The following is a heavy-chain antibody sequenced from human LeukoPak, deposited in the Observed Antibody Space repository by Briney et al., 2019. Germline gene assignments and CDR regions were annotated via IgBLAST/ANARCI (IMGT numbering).Heavy chain of an antibody. J-gene: IGHJ4*02. CDR2: IKQDGSEK. CDR3: AREGESGYVWGSYRNFDY. CDR1: GFTFGSYW. V-gene: IGHV3-7*01. Sequence: GGSLRLSCAASGFTFGSYWMSWVRQAPGKGLEWVANIKQDGSEKYYVDSVKGRFTISRDNAKNSLYLQMNSLGAEDTAVYYCAREGESGYVWGSYRNFDYWGQGTLVTVSS. D-gene: IGHD3-16*02.